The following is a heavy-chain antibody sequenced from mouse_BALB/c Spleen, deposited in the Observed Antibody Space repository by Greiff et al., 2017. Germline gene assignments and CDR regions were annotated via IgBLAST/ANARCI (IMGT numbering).Heavy chain of an antibody. J-gene: IGHJ3*01. Sequence: VQLQQSGPELVKPGASVKMSCKASGYTFTDYVISWVKQRTGQGLEWIGEIYPGSGSTYYNEKFKGKATLTADKSSNTAYMQLSSLTSEDSAVYFCARRKSWFAYWGQGTLVTVSA. CDR2: IYPGSGST. V-gene: IGHV1-77*01. CDR3: ARRKSWFAY. CDR1: GYTFTDYV.